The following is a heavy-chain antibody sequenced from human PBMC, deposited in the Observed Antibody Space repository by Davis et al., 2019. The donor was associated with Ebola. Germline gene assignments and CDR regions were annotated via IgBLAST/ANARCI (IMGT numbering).Heavy chain of an antibody. CDR1: GGSFSGYF. V-gene: IGHV4-34*01. CDR2: INHSGST. Sequence: SETLSLTCAVYGGSFSGYFWSWIRQPPGKGLEWIGEINHSGSTSYNPSLKSRVTISVDTSKNQFSLKLSSVTAADTAVYYCARVGPARSGDYWGQGTLVTVSS. CDR3: ARVGPARSGDY. D-gene: IGHD3-3*01. J-gene: IGHJ4*02.